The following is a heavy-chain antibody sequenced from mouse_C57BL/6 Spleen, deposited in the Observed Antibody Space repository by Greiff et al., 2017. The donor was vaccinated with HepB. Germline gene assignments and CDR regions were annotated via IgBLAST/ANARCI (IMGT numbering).Heavy chain of an antibody. CDR1: GFTFSNYW. CDR2: IRLKSDNYAT. CDR3: TGYYSNRYYAMDY. J-gene: IGHJ4*01. D-gene: IGHD2-5*01. V-gene: IGHV6-3*01. Sequence: VQLKESGGGLVQPGGSMKLSCVASGFTFSNYWMNWVRQSPEKGLEWVAQIRLKSDNYATHYAESVKGRFTISRDDSKSSVYLQMNNLRAEDTGIYYCTGYYSNRYYAMDYWGQGTSVTVSS.